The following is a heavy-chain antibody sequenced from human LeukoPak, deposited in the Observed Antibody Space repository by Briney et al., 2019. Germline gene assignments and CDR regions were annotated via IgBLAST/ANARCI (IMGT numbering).Heavy chain of an antibody. CDR2: ISAYNGNT. CDR1: GYTFTSYG. Sequence: GASVKVSCKASGYTFTSYGISWVRQAPGQGLEWMGWISAYNGNTNYAQKLQGRVTMTTDTSTSTAYMELRSLRSDDTAVYYCARDPAYCGGDCATGYWGQGTLVTVSS. D-gene: IGHD2-21*01. J-gene: IGHJ4*02. V-gene: IGHV1-18*01. CDR3: ARDPAYCGGDCATGY.